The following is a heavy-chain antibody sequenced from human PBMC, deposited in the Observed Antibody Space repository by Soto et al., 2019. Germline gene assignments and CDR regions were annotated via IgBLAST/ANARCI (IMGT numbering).Heavy chain of an antibody. J-gene: IGHJ6*02. CDR1: GGTFSSYA. CDR2: IIPIFGTA. D-gene: IGHD4-17*01. CDR3: WSTTYNYYCGMDV. Sequence: SVKVSCKASGGTFSSYAISWVRQAPGQGLEWMGGIIPIFGTANYAQKFQGRVTITADKTASTAYMELSSLRSEDTAVYYCWSTTYNYYCGMDVWGQGTTVTVSS. V-gene: IGHV1-69*06.